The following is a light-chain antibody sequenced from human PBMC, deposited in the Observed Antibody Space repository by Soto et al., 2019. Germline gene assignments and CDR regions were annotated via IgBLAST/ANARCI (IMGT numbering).Light chain of an antibody. V-gene: IGKV1-5*03. J-gene: IGKJ4*01. CDR2: KAT. Sequence: DIPMTQSPSTLSASVGDRVTITCRASQSMSYWLAWYQQKPGKAPKLLIYKATNLEAGVPSRFSGSGSGTEVTLTISSLQPDDFATYYCQQYNNYWGLTFGGGTRVEIK. CDR3: QQYNNYWGLT. CDR1: QSMSYW.